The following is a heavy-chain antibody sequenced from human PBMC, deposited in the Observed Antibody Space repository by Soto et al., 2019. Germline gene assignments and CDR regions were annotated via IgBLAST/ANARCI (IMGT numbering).Heavy chain of an antibody. Sequence: QVQLVQSGSEVKKPGSSVQVSCKASGGTFSSYAIIWVRHAPGQGLEWMGGIIPIFGTANYAQKFQGRVTITADESTSTAYMELSSLRSEDTAVYYCAIGSYGYPLYYYYYGMDVWGQGPTVTVSS. CDR1: GGTFSSYA. CDR3: AIGSYGYPLYYYYYGMDV. V-gene: IGHV1-69*01. J-gene: IGHJ6*02. D-gene: IGHD5-18*01. CDR2: IIPIFGTA.